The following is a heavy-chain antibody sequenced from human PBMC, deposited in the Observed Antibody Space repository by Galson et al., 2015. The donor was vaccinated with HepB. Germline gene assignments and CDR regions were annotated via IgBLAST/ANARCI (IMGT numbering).Heavy chain of an antibody. J-gene: IGHJ3*02. CDR1: GFNFSTYG. Sequence: SLRLSCAVSGFNFSTYGMHWVRQAPGKGLEWVAVIWYDGSNEDYGDSVKGRFTIPRDNSKNTLFLQMNSLRAEDTAVYYCARAPYYDSTGWSFDIWGQGTKVTVFS. CDR3: ARAPYYDSTGWSFDI. CDR2: IWYDGSNE. V-gene: IGHV3-33*01. D-gene: IGHD3-22*01.